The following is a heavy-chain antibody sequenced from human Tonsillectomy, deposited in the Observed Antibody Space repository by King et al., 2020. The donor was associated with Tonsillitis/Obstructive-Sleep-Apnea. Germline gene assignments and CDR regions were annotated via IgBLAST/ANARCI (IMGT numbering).Heavy chain of an antibody. CDR2: MKTKTDGGTT. Sequence: VQLVESGGGLVKPGGSLRLSCAASGLTFSNAWMSWVRQAPGKGLEWVGRMKTKTDGGTTDYAAPVKGRFTISRDDSKNTVYLQMNSLKTEDRAVYYCTKVGYYDYIWGGRRRHYYYYYYMDVWGKGTTVTVSS. V-gene: IGHV3-15*01. CDR3: TKVGYYDYIWGGRRRHYYYYYYMDV. D-gene: IGHD3-16*01. J-gene: IGHJ6*03. CDR1: GLTFSNAW.